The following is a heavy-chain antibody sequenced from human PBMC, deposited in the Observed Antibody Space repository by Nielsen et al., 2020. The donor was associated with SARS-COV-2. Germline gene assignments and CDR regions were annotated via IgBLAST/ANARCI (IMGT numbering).Heavy chain of an antibody. CDR1: GYTFTSYG. V-gene: IGHV1-18*01. D-gene: IGHD3-10*01. J-gene: IGHJ3*02. CDR3: ARGMWFGEHQGAFDI. Sequence: ASVKVSCKASGYTFTSYGISWVRQAPGQGLEWMGWISAYNGNTNYAQKLQGRVTMTTDTSTSTAYMELRSLRSDDTAVYYCARGMWFGEHQGAFDIWGQGTMVTVSS. CDR2: ISAYNGNT.